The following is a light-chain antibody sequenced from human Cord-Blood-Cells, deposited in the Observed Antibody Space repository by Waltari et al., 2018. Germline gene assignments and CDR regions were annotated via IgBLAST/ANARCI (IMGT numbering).Light chain of an antibody. J-gene: IGKJ4*01. V-gene: IGKV1-9*01. CDR1: HGISSY. CDR3: QQLNS. Sequence: DIQLTQSPSFLSASVGDRVTITWRASHGISSYLAWYQQKPGKAPKLLIYASSTLQSGVPSRFIGSGSGTEFTLTISSLQPEDFATYYCQQLNSFGGGTKVEIK. CDR2: ASS.